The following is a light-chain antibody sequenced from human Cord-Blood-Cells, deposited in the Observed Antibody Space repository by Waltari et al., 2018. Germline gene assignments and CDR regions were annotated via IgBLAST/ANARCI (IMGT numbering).Light chain of an antibody. CDR3: QQLNSY. CDR2: AAS. Sequence: DIQLTQSPSFLSASVGDRVTITCRASQGISSYLAWYQQKPGKAPKLLIYAASTLQSGVPSRFSGSGSGTEFTLTISGLQPEDFATYYCQQLNSYFGQGTRLEIK. CDR1: QGISSY. J-gene: IGKJ5*01. V-gene: IGKV1-9*01.